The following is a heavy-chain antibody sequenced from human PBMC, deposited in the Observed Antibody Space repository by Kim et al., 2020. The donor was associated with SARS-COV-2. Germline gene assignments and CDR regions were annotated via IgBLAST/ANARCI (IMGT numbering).Heavy chain of an antibody. J-gene: IGHJ6*02. CDR2: ISYDGSNK. D-gene: IGHD1-26*01. CDR1: GFTFSSYA. Sequence: GGSLRLSCAASGFTFSSYAMHWVRQAPGKGLEWVAVISYDGSNKYYADSVKGRFTISRDNSKNTLYLQMNSLRAEDTAVYYCARDVGTYGMDVWGQGTTVTVSS. V-gene: IGHV3-30*04. CDR3: ARDVGTYGMDV.